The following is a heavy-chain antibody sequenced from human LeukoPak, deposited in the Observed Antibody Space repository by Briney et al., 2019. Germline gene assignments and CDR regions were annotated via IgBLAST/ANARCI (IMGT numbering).Heavy chain of an antibody. CDR2: IYYSGST. D-gene: IGHD3-10*01. CDR1: GGSISSNSYY. J-gene: IGHJ5*02. CDR3: ASGSRSVSQYNWFDP. V-gene: IGHV4-39*01. Sequence: PSETLSLTCTVSGGSISSNSYYCGWIRQSSGKGLEWIGSIYYSGSTYYNPSLKSRVTISVDTSKNQFSLKLSSVTAADTAVYYCASGSRSVSQYNWFDPWGQGTLVTVSS.